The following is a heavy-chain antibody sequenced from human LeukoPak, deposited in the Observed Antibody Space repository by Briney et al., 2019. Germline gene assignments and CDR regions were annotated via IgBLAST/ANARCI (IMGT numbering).Heavy chain of an antibody. D-gene: IGHD6-13*01. Sequence: GGSLRLSCAASGFTFSDYYMSWIRQAPGKGLEWVSYISSSGSTIYYADSVKGRFTISRDNAKNSLYLQMNSLRAEDTAVYYCARGRYSSSWYYDFDYWGQGTLVTVSS. J-gene: IGHJ4*02. CDR3: ARGRYSSSWYYDFDY. CDR2: ISSSGSTI. V-gene: IGHV3-11*01. CDR1: GFTFSDYY.